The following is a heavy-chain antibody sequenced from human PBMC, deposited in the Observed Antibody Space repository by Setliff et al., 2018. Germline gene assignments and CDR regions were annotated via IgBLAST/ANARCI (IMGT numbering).Heavy chain of an antibody. D-gene: IGHD6-19*01. CDR2: INPNTGGT. CDR1: GYAVTGYH. CDR3: ARRPIALAGYRKGAFDI. J-gene: IGHJ3*02. V-gene: IGHV1-2*02. Sequence: ASVKVSWKASGYAVTGYHIHWVRQAPGQGPEWMGWINPNTGGTNYAQKFQGRVTMTTDISTSTAYMELRTLRSDDTAVYYCARRPIALAGYRKGAFDIWGQGTVVTVSS.